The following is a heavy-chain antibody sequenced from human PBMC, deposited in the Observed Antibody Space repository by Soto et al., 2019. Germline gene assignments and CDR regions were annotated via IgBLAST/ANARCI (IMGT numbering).Heavy chain of an antibody. CDR3: ARDSRTPSGGMDV. CDR2: IYYSAST. CDR1: GGSINSGDYH. V-gene: IGHV4-30-4*01. Sequence: QVQLQESGPGLVKPSQTLSLTCTVSGGSINSGDYHWTWIRQFPGKGLEGIGGIYYSASTYYNPDLVSRITISLDTSKNQFSLKLTSVTAADTAVYYCARDSRTPSGGMDVWGQGTTVTVSS. J-gene: IGHJ6*02.